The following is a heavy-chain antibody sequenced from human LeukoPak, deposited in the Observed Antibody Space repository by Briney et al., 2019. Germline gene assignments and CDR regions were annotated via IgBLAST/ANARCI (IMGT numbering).Heavy chain of an antibody. CDR2: ISSSGVYI. CDR1: GFTFSRYT. Sequence: GGSLRLSCAASGFTFSRYTINWVRQAPGKGLEWVSSISSSGVYIYYADSVRGRFNISRDNAKNSLYLQMNSLRAEDTALYYCAKMGEDHYDFSYFDSWGQGTLVTVSS. V-gene: IGHV3-21*01. D-gene: IGHD3-22*01. J-gene: IGHJ4*02. CDR3: AKMGEDHYDFSYFDS.